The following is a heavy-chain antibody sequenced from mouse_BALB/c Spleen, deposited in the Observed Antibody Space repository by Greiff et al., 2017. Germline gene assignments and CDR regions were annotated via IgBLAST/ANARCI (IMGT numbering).Heavy chain of an antibody. V-gene: IGHV14-3*02. CDR3: ARSYYRSPYAMDY. CDR2: IDPANGNT. J-gene: IGHJ4*01. CDR1: GFNIQDTY. D-gene: IGHD2-14*01. Sequence: EVQLQQSGAELVKPGASVKLSCTASGFNIQDTYMHWVKQRPEQGLEWIGRIDPANGNTKYDPKFQGKATITADTSSNTAYLQLSSLTSEDTAVYYCARSYYRSPYAMDYWGQGTSVTVSS.